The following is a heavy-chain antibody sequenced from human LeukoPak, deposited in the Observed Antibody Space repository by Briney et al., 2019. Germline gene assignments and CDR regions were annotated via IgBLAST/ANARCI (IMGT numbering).Heavy chain of an antibody. CDR1: GYSFTSYW. CDR2: IYPGDSDT. CDR3: ARNGYSYGYYMDV. D-gene: IGHD5-18*01. J-gene: IGHJ6*03. V-gene: IGHV5-51*01. Sequence: GESLKISCKGSGYSFTSYWIGWVRQMPGKGLEWMGIIYPGDSDTRYSPSFQGQVTISADKSIGTAYLQWSSLKASDTAMYYCARNGYSYGYYMDVWGKGTTVTVSS.